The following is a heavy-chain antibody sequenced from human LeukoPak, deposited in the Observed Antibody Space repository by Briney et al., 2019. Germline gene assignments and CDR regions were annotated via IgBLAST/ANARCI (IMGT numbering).Heavy chain of an antibody. V-gene: IGHV3-23*01. CDR3: AKVSPVVVVITGAFDI. D-gene: IGHD3-22*01. J-gene: IGHJ3*02. CDR2: ISGSGGST. Sequence: GGSLRLSCAASGFTFSSYAMSWVRQAPGKGLEWVSAISGSGGSTYYADSVKGRFTISRDNSKNTLYLQMNSLGAEDTAVYYCAKVSPVVVVITGAFDIWGQGTMVTVSS. CDR1: GFTFSSYA.